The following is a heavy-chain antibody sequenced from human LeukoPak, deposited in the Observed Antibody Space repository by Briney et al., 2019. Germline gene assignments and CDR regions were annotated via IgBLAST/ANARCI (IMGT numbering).Heavy chain of an antibody. CDR3: AKDHDSGSYSDY. V-gene: IGHV3-7*01. CDR1: GFTFSSYW. Sequence: PGGSLRLSCAASGFTFSSYWMTWVRQAPGKGLEWVANIKEDGSEKYYVDSVKGRFTISRDNAKNSLYLQMNSLRAEDSAVYYCAKDHDSGSYSDYWGQGTLVTVSS. J-gene: IGHJ4*02. D-gene: IGHD1-26*01. CDR2: IKEDGSEK.